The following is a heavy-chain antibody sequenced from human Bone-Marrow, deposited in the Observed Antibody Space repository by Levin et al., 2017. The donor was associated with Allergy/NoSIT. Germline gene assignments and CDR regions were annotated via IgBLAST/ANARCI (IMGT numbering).Heavy chain of an antibody. Sequence: LSLTCAASGFPFSSYWMHWVRQAPGKGLVWVSRINSDGSSTSYADSVKGRFTISRDNAKNTLYLQMNSLRAEDTAVYYCARDDVQFSRYYYYMDVWGKGTTVTVSS. CDR2: INSDGSST. J-gene: IGHJ6*03. V-gene: IGHV3-74*01. CDR3: ARDDVQFSRYYYYMDV. D-gene: IGHD3-10*02. CDR1: GFPFSSYW.